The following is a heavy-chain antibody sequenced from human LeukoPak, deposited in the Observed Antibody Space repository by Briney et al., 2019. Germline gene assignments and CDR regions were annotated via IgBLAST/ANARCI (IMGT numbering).Heavy chain of an antibody. J-gene: IGHJ4*02. CDR1: GFTFDDYG. V-gene: IGHV3-23*01. CDR3: VKGSADVRPYYFDY. Sequence: GGSLRLSCAASGFTFDDYGMSWVRQAPGKGLEWISAITNTGRSTFHADSVKGRLTISRDNSKNTLYLQMNSLRAEDTALYFCVKGSADVRPYYFDYWGQGSLVTVS. D-gene: IGHD2-21*01. CDR2: ITNTGRST.